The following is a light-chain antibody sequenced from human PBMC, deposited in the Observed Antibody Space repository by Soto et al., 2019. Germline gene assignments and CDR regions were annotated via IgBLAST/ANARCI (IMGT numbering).Light chain of an antibody. Sequence: QSALTQPASVSGSPGQSITISCTGTSSDVGGYTYVSWYQQHPGTAPKLMIDQVSNRPSGVSNRLSGSKSGNTASLTISGLQNEDEDDYYCSSYTNSNTRVFGGGTKLTVL. CDR1: SSDVGGYTY. CDR2: QVS. V-gene: IGLV2-14*01. J-gene: IGLJ3*02. CDR3: SSYTNSNTRV.